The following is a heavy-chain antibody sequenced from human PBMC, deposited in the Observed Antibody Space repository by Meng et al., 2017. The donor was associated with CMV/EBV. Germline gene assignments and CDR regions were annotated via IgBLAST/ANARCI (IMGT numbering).Heavy chain of an antibody. J-gene: IGHJ3*02. CDR2: ISWNSGSI. D-gene: IGHD2-2*02. CDR1: GFTFDDYA. CDR3: AKVRGCSSTSCYMRDGAFDI. Sequence: SLKISCAASGFTFDDYAMHWVRQAPGKGLEWVSGISWNSGSIGYADSVKGRFTISRDNAKHSLYLQMNSLRAEDTALYYCAKVRGCSSTSCYMRDGAFDIWGQGTMVTVSS. V-gene: IGHV3-9*01.